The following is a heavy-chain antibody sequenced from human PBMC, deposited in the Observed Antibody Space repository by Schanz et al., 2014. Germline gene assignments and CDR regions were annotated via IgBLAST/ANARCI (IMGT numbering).Heavy chain of an antibody. CDR1: GFTFSDAW. J-gene: IGHJ4*02. CDR2: VSSRSDEI. CDR3: AKDRSWDYDSSGYFDY. V-gene: IGHV3-23*04. Sequence: EVQLVESGGGLVKPGGFLRLSCAASGFTFSDAWMSWVRQAPGKGLEWVAAVSSRSDEIKYADSVRGRFTISRDNSRSTMYLQMNSLRAEDTAVYYCAKDRSWDYDSSGYFDYWGQGTLVNVSS. D-gene: IGHD3-22*01.